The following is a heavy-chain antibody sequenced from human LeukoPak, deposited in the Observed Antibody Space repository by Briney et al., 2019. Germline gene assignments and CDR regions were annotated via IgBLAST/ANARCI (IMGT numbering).Heavy chain of an antibody. CDR2: IYYSGST. Sequence: SETLSLTCTVSGGSISSYYWSWLRQPPGKGLEWIGYIYYSGSTNYNPSLTSRVTISVDTSKNQFSLKLSSVTAADTAVYYCARDEAAMVPFFDYWGQGTLVTVSS. D-gene: IGHD3-10*01. CDR3: ARDEAAMVPFFDY. CDR1: GGSISSYY. J-gene: IGHJ4*02. V-gene: IGHV4-59*01.